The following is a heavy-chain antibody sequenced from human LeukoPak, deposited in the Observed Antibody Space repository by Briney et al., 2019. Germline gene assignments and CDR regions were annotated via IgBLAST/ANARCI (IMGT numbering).Heavy chain of an antibody. CDR3: ARDWFHAIDY. J-gene: IGHJ4*02. Sequence: GGSLRLSCTASEFPFVDYAMTWVRQAPGKGLEWVSLIYSGGSTYYADSVKGRFTISRDNSKNTLYLQMNSLRAEDTAVYYCARDWFHAIDYWGQGTLVTVSS. CDR2: IYSGGST. CDR1: EFPFVDYA. D-gene: IGHD2/OR15-2a*01. V-gene: IGHV3-66*01.